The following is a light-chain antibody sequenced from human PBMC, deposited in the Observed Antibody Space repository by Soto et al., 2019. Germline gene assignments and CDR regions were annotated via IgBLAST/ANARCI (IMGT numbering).Light chain of an antibody. CDR2: DTS. V-gene: IGLV7-46*01. J-gene: IGLJ2*01. CDR3: LLSYSGARSL. CDR1: TGAVTSGHY. Sequence: QAVVTQEPSLTVSPGGTVTITCGSSTGAVTSGHYPYWFQQKPGQAPRTLIYDTSNKHSWTPARFSGSLLGGKAALTLSGAQPEDEAEYYCLLSYSGARSLFGGGTKLTVL.